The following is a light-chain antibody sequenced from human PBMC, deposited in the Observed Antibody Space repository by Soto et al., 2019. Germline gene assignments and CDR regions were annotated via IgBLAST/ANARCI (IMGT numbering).Light chain of an antibody. CDR2: GAS. CDR1: QSVSSN. Sequence: EIVMTQSPATLSVSPGERATLSCRASQSVSSNLAWYQQKPGQAPRLLIYGASTRATGIPARFSGSGSGTEFTLTISSLQSEDFAVYCCQSPDTFGQGTKLEIK. J-gene: IGKJ2*01. CDR3: QSPDT. V-gene: IGKV3-15*01.